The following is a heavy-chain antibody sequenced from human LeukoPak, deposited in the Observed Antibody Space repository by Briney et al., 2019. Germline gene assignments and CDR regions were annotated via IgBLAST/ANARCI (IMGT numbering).Heavy chain of an antibody. CDR1: GFTFDDHG. V-gene: IGHV3-21*01. Sequence: GGSLRLSCAASGFTFDDHGMSWVRQAPGKGLEWVSSISDTSTYIYYADSVKGRFTISRDNAKNSLYLQMNSLRAEDTAVYHCARGGYSSSWGDFDYWGQGTLVTVSS. J-gene: IGHJ4*02. D-gene: IGHD6-19*01. CDR2: ISDTSTYI. CDR3: ARGGYSSSWGDFDY.